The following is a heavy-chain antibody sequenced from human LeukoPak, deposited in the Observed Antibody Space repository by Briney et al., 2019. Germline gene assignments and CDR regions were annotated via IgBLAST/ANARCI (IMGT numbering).Heavy chain of an antibody. D-gene: IGHD3-16*01. CDR1: GFTFSTYG. CDR3: ARAVGPFDI. V-gene: IGHV3-33*01. CDR2: IWYDGSIK. J-gene: IGHJ3*02. Sequence: PGGSLRLSCAASGFTFSTYGMHWVRQAPGKGLEWVAVIWYDGSIKYYADSVKGRFTISRDNSKNTLYLQMNSLRAEDTAVYYCARAVGPFDIWGQGTIVIASS.